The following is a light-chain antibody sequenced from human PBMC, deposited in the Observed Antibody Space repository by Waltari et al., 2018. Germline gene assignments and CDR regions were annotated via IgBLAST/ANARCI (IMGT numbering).Light chain of an antibody. V-gene: IGLV1-40*01. J-gene: IGLJ2*01. CDR3: QSYDSSLGGSV. Sequence: QSVLTQPASVSGAPGPRVTIPCPGSSPNIGAGYGVNWYQQLPGEAPKLLIYGNTNRPSGVPDRVSGSKSGTSASLAITGLRADDEADYYCQSYDSSLGGSVFGGGTKLTVL. CDR2: GNT. CDR1: SPNIGAGYG.